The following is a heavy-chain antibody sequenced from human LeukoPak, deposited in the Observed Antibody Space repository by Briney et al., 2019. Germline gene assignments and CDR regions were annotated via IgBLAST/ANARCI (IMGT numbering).Heavy chain of an antibody. CDR1: GYSFTSYW. V-gene: IGHV5-51*01. J-gene: IGHJ5*02. D-gene: IGHD3-22*01. CDR3: AGHYYDSSGYYNWFDP. CDR2: IYPGDSDT. Sequence: GESLKISCKGSGYSFTSYWIGWVRQMPGKGLEWMGIIYPGDSDTRYSPSFQGQVTISADKSISTAYLQWSSLKASDTAMYYCAGHYYDSSGYYNWFDPWGQGTLVTVSS.